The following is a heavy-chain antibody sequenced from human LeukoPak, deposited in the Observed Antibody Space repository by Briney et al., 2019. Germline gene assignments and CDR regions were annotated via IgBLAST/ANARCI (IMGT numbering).Heavy chain of an antibody. CDR1: GFTFSNAW. CDR2: IKSKSDGGTT. Sequence: GGSLRLSCVASGFTFSNAWMSWVRQAPGKGLERVGRIKSKSDGGTTDYAAPVKGRFTISRDDSKNTLYLQMNSLKTEDTAVYYCTTFSMIVVVIALWGQGTLVTVSS. CDR3: TTFSMIVVVIAL. J-gene: IGHJ4*02. V-gene: IGHV3-15*01. D-gene: IGHD3-22*01.